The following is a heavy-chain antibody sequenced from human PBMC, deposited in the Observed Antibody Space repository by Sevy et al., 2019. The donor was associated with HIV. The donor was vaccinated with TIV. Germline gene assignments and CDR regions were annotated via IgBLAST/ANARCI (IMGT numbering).Heavy chain of an antibody. CDR1: GFNFSPYA. CDR2: ISSDGSKR. Sequence: GGSLRLSCAASGFNFSPYALHWVRQVPGKGLEWVATISSDGSKRYYTDSIKGRFSISRDNSKNTLYLQMNNLTPEHTAVFYCAKEGYYYDSRSSDWFDPWGQGALVTVSS. CDR3: AKEGYYYDSRSSDWFDP. D-gene: IGHD3-22*01. J-gene: IGHJ5*02. V-gene: IGHV3-30*18.